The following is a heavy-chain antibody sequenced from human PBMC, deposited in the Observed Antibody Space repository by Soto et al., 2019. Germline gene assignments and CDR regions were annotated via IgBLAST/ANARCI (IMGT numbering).Heavy chain of an antibody. V-gene: IGHV4-39*02. D-gene: IGHD1-1*01. CDR1: CGSVTSSRYY. CDR3: ARGGRRTGNDLGY. CDR2: IYYIGTT. Sequence: TSETLSLSCTVSCGSVTSSRYYWGWIRQSPGKGLEWIGSIYYIGTTYYSPSLKSRVTISVDTSASTAYMELSSLRSEDTAVYYCARGGRRTGNDLGYWGQGTLVTVS. J-gene: IGHJ4*02.